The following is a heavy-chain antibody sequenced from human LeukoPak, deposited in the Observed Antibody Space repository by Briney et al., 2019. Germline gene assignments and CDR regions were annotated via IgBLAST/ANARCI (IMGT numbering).Heavy chain of an antibody. CDR1: GYTFTSYD. CDR2: MNPNSGNT. J-gene: IGHJ4*02. Sequence: ASVKVSCKASGYTFTSYDINWVRQATGQGLEWMGWMNPNSGNTGYAQKFQGRVTITRNTSISTAYMELSSLRSEDTAAYYCARTYYDFWSGYYTIDYWGQGTLVTVSS. D-gene: IGHD3-3*01. V-gene: IGHV1-8*03. CDR3: ARTYYDFWSGYYTIDY.